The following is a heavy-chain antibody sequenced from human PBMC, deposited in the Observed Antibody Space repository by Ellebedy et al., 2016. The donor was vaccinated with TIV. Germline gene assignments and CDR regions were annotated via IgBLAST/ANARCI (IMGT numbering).Heavy chain of an antibody. V-gene: IGHV4-34*01. J-gene: IGHJ4*02. CDR1: GGSFSGYY. CDR2: INHSGST. Sequence: MPSETLSLTCAVYGGSFSGYYWSWIRQPQGKGLEWIGEINHSGSTNYNPSLKSRVTISVDTSKNQFSLKLTSVTAAETAVYYCAIPPYSSSSPFAFDYWGQGTLVTVSS. D-gene: IGHD6-6*01. CDR3: AIPPYSSSSPFAFDY.